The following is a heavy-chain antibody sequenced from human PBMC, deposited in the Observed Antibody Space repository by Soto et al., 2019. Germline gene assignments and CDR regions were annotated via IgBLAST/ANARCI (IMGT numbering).Heavy chain of an antibody. CDR1: GFTFSYYY. CDR3: ARDRGGYDRLYYYHGMDV. CDR2: ISSSSGST. Sequence: GALRRSCASAGFTFSYYYMSWIRQAPGKGLEYISYISSSSGSTNYADSVKGRFTISRDNAKNSLYLQMSSLRAEDTAVYYCARDRGGYDRLYYYHGMDVWGQGTTVTVSS. D-gene: IGHD5-12*01. V-gene: IGHV3-11*06. J-gene: IGHJ6*02.